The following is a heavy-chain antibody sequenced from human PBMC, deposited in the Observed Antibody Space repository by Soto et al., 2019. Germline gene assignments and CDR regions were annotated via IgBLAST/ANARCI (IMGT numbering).Heavy chain of an antibody. CDR2: IIPIFGTA. V-gene: IGHV1-69*01. Sequence: QVQLVQSGAEVKKPGSSVKVSCKACGGTFSSYAISWVRQAPGQGLEWMGGIIPIFGTANYAQKFQGRVTITADESTSTAYMELSSLRSEDTAVYYSATSLEWSPVDYWGQGTLVTVST. CDR3: ATSLEWSPVDY. D-gene: IGHD3-3*01. CDR1: GGTFSSYA. J-gene: IGHJ4*02.